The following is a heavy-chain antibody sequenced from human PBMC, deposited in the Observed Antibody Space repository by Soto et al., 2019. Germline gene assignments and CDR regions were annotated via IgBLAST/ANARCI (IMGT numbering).Heavy chain of an antibody. CDR2: TGGSGDT. V-gene: IGHV3-23*01. J-gene: IGHJ3*02. Sequence: EVQLLESGGGLVQPGGSLRLSCAASRFTLRNYVVNWVRQAPGKGLEWVSTTGGSGDTYYPDSVKGRFTISRDNSKNTVYLEMITLSAEDTAVYYCATSGHCGGRRCSSFDMWGQGTVVTVSS. CDR1: RFTLRNYV. D-gene: IGHD2-15*01. CDR3: ATSGHCGGRRCSSFDM.